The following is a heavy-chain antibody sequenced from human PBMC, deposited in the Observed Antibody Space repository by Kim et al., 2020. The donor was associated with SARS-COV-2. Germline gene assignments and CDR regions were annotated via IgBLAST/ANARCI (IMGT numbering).Heavy chain of an antibody. CDR1: GDSISSSSQY. V-gene: IGHV4-39*01. D-gene: IGHD3-10*01. CDR3: ARNSSGGQPGHFDF. Sequence: SETLSLTCTVSGDSISSSSQYWGWIRQPPGKALEWIGSIYYSGSTYYNPSLKSRVTISVDTSRNQFSLTLTSVTAADTAVYFCARNSSGGQPGHFDFWG. CDR2: IYYSGST. J-gene: IGHJ4*01.